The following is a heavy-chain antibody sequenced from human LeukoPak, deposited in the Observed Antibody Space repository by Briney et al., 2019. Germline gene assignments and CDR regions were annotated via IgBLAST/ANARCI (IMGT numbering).Heavy chain of an antibody. Sequence: GSLRLSCAASEFTFSSYWMSWVRQAPGKGLEWIGSIYHSGSTYYNPSLKSRVTISVDTSKNQFSLKLSSVTAADTAVYYCARARIQLWSPDAFDIWGQGTTVTVSS. D-gene: IGHD5-18*01. CDR3: ARARIQLWSPDAFDI. CDR1: EFTFSSYW. J-gene: IGHJ3*02. CDR2: IYHSGST. V-gene: IGHV4-38-2*01.